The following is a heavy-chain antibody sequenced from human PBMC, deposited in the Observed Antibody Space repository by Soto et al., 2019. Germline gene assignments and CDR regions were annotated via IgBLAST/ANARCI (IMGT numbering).Heavy chain of an antibody. CDR2: INLDGRTT. V-gene: IGHV3-74*01. CDR3: VRGGRGGFDY. J-gene: IGHJ4*02. CDR1: GFTFSDYW. D-gene: IGHD3-16*01. Sequence: EVQLVESGGGLVQPGGSLRLSCAASGFTFSDYWMRWVRQAPGKGLVWVSRINLDGRTTNYAESVRGRFTISRDNAKNTVYLQMNGLRADDTALYYCVRGGRGGFDYWGQGVLVTVSS.